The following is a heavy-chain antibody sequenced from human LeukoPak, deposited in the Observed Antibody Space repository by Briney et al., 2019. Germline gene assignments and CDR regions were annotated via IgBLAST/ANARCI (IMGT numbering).Heavy chain of an antibody. J-gene: IGHJ1*01. V-gene: IGHV3-15*01. CDR2: IKRKTEGGIT. D-gene: IGHD3-3*01. CDR1: AFIFSNAW. Sequence: GGSLSLSCAASAFIFSNAWMRWVRQAQGKGREWVGRIKRKTEGGITDYAAAVTGRFNISRDDSNTPLCLQINILKTEDAAEYYCTTDLVNERGLRFLEWLPPRPFSKHWGQRTLVTVSS. CDR3: TTDLVNERGLRFLEWLPPRPFSKH.